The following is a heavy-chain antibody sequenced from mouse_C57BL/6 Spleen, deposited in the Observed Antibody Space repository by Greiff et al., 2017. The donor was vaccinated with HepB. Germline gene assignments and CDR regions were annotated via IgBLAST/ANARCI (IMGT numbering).Heavy chain of an antibody. J-gene: IGHJ2*01. CDR2: ISSGSSTI. Sequence: EVKLVESGGGLVKPGGSLKLSCAASGFTFSDYGMHWVRQAPEKGLEWVAYISSGSSTIYYAETVKGRFTISRDNAKNTLFLQMTSLRSEDTAMYYCARGLRFYYFDYWGQGTTLTVSS. CDR1: GFTFSDYG. CDR3: ARGLRFYYFDY. D-gene: IGHD1-1*01. V-gene: IGHV5-17*01.